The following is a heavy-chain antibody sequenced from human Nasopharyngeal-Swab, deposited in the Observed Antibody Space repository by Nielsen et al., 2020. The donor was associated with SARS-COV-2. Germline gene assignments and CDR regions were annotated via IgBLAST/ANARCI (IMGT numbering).Heavy chain of an antibody. Sequence: WIRQSPGQGLEWIGEIYYSGSTTYNPSLKSRVTMSMDRSKNQFSLNLNSVTAADTAVYYCATKDYSGPYWPDFDFWGQGTLVTVSS. J-gene: IGHJ4*02. CDR3: ATKDYSGPYWPDFDF. CDR2: IYYSGST. D-gene: IGHD2-8*02. V-gene: IGHV4-28*01.